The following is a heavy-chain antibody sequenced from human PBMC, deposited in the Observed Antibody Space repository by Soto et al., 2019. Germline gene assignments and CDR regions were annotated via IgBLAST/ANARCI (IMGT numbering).Heavy chain of an antibody. CDR2: IYPGDSDT. J-gene: IGHJ4*02. V-gene: IGHV5-51*01. CDR3: ARLDGPVEGVRNY. D-gene: IGHD3-10*02. Sequence: GAALKISCKGFGYSVSTYWIGWVRQVPGKGLEWMGIIYPGDSDTRYSPSFQGQVTMSVDKSISTAYLQWSRLRASDTAMYFCARLDGPVEGVRNYSGQGTLVTVSS. CDR1: GYSVSTYW.